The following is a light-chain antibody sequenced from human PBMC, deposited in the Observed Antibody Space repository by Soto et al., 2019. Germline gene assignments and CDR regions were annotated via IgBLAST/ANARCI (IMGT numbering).Light chain of an antibody. CDR2: DVS. CDR1: SSDVGGYNY. CDR3: CSYAGSYTLGV. V-gene: IGLV2-11*01. Sequence: QSALTQPRSVSGSPGQSVTIYCTGTSSDVGGYNYVSWYQQHPGKAPKLMIYDVSKRPSGVPDRFSGSKSGNTASLTISGLQAEDEADYYCCSYAGSYTLGVFGGGTKVTVL. J-gene: IGLJ2*01.